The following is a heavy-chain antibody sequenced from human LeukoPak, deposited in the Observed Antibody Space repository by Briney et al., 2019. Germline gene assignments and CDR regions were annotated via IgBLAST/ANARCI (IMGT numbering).Heavy chain of an antibody. D-gene: IGHD5-24*01. CDR1: GFTFSNYA. CDR3: AKGGDGYNYYFDY. Sequence: GGSLRLSCAASGFTFSNYAMSWVRQAPGKGLEWVSGISGSGGSTYYADSVKGHFTISRDNSKNTLYLQMNSLRAEDTAVYYCAKGGDGYNYYFDYWGQETLVTVSS. J-gene: IGHJ4*02. CDR2: ISGSGGST. V-gene: IGHV3-23*01.